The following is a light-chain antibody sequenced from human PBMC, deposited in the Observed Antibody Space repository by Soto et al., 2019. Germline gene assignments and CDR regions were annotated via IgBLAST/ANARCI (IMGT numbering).Light chain of an antibody. V-gene: IGKV1-39*01. CDR1: QSISSY. J-gene: IGKJ1*01. CDR2: AAS. Sequence: DIQMTQSPSSLSASVVDRVTIACRASQSISSYLNWYQQKPGKAPKLLIYAASSLQSGVPARFSGSGSGTDFTLTISSLQPEDFVTYYCQQSYSTPITFGQGTKVDIK. CDR3: QQSYSTPIT.